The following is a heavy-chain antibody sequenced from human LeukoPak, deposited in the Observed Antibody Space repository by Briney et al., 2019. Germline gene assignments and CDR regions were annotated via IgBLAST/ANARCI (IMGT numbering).Heavy chain of an antibody. V-gene: IGHV3-11*01. CDR2: ISSSGSTI. CDR3: ARDPLRYFDYGMDV. D-gene: IGHD3-9*01. CDR1: GFTFSDYY. Sequence: PGGSLRLSCAASGFTFSDYYMSWIRQAPGKGLEWVSYISSSGSTIYYADSVKGRFTISRDNAKNSLYLQMNSLRAEDTAVYYCARDPLRYFDYGMDVWGQGTTVTVSS. J-gene: IGHJ6*02.